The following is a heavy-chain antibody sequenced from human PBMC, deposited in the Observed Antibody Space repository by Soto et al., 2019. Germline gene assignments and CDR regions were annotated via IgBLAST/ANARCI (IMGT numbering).Heavy chain of an antibody. CDR3: AREGDSSGYYARWFDP. D-gene: IGHD3-22*01. V-gene: IGHV3-33*01. CDR2: IWYDGSNK. CDR1: GFTFSSYG. J-gene: IGHJ5*02. Sequence: PGGSLRLSCAASGFTFSSYGMHWVRQAPGKGLEWVAVIWYDGSNKCYADSVKGRFTISRDNSKNTLYLQMNSLRAEDTAVYYCAREGDSSGYYARWFDPWGQGTLVTVSS.